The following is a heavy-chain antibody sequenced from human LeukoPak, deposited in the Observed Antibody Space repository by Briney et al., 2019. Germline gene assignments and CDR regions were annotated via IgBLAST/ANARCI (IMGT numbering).Heavy chain of an antibody. D-gene: IGHD7-27*01. CDR3: TRVSGAPSFDI. CDR1: GFTFGDYT. CDR2: FRSKTYGGTT. J-gene: IGHJ3*02. Sequence: GGSLRLSCAASGFTFGDYTMNWVCQAPGKGLEWVAFFRSKTYGGTTEYAASVKGRFIISRDDSESIVYLQMNSLKAEDTAMYYCTRVSGAPSFDIWGQGTMVTVSS. V-gene: IGHV3-49*04.